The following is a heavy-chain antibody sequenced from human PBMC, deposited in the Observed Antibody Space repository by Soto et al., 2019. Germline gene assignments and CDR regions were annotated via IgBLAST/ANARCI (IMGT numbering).Heavy chain of an antibody. CDR1: GYTFTGYY. D-gene: IGHD4-17*01. J-gene: IGHJ4*02. Sequence: ASVKVSCKASGYTFTGYYMHGVRQAPGQGLEWMGWINPNSGGTNYAQKFQGWVTMTRDTSISTAYMELSRLRSDDTAVYYCARSYGDYVTHYFDYWGQGTLVTVSS. V-gene: IGHV1-2*04. CDR3: ARSYGDYVTHYFDY. CDR2: INPNSGGT.